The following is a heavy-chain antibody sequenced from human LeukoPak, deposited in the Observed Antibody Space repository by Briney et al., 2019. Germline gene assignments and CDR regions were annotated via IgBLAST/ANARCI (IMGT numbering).Heavy chain of an antibody. CDR2: IYTSGST. CDR3: ARLRY. CDR1: GGSISSGSYY. Sequence: TLSLTCTVSGGSISSGSYYWSWIRQPAGKGLEWIGRIYTSGSTNYNPSLKSRVTISVDTSKNQFSLKLSSVTAADTAVYYCARLRYWGQGTLVTVSS. V-gene: IGHV4-61*02. J-gene: IGHJ4*02.